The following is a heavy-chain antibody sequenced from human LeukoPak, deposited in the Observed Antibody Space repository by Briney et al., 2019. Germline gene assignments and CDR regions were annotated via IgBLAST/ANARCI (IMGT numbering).Heavy chain of an antibody. CDR2: IKQDGSET. J-gene: IGHJ4*02. D-gene: IGHD2-8*01. Sequence: GGSLRLSCAASGFTFSNYWMSWVRQAPGKGLEWVANIKQDGSETYYVDSVKDRFTISRDNAKNSLFLQMNSLTAEDTAVYYCARKGGTRGPLNYWGQGTLVTVSS. CDR3: ARKGGTRGPLNY. V-gene: IGHV3-7*01. CDR1: GFTFSNYW.